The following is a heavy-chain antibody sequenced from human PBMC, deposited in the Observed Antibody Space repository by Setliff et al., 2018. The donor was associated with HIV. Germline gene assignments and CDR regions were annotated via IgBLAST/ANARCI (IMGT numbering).Heavy chain of an antibody. V-gene: IGHV4-59*08. CDR2: IYYSGST. CDR3: ARVGYHGSGRYSFDY. Sequence: LSLTCTVSGDSISSYYWSWIRQPPGKGLEWIGYIYYSGSTNYNPSLKSRVTISADTSKNQFSLNLSSVTAAETAVYYCARVGYHGSGRYSFDYWGQGTLVTVSS. CDR1: GDSISSYY. J-gene: IGHJ4*02. D-gene: IGHD3-10*01.